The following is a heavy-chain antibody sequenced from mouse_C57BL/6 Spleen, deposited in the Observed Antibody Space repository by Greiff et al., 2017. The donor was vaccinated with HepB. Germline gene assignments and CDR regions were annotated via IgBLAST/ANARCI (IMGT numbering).Heavy chain of an antibody. CDR1: GFNIKDDY. J-gene: IGHJ2*01. D-gene: IGHD1-1*01. CDR3: TTLITTVVATVDY. CDR2: IDPENGDT. Sequence: DVKLQESGAELVRPGASVKLSCTASGFNIKDDYMHWVKQRPEQGLEWIGWIDPENGDTEYASKFQGKATITADTSSNTAYLQLSSLTSEDTAVYYCTTLITTVVATVDYWGQGTTLTVSS. V-gene: IGHV14-4*01.